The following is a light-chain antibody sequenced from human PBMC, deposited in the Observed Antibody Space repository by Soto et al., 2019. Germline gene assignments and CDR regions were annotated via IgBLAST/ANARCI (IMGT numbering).Light chain of an antibody. J-gene: IGKJ1*01. V-gene: IGKV4-1*01. Sequence: DIVMTQSPDSLAVSLGERATINCKSSQTLLLTSTNKIYLAWYQQKPGQPPKLLISWASVRESGVPDRFSGSGSETDFTLTISSLQAEDVAVYYCQQYYGPPRTFGQGTKVEIK. CDR3: QQYYGPPRT. CDR2: WAS. CDR1: QTLLLTSTNKIY.